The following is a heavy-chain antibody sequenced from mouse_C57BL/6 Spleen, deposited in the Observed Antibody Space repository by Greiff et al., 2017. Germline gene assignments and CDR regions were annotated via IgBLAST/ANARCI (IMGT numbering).Heavy chain of an antibody. Sequence: EVKLQESGPGLVKPSQSLSLTCSVTGYSITSGYYWNWIRQFPGNKLEWMGYISYDGSNNYNPSLKNRISITRDTSKNQFFLKLNSVTTEDTATYYCARDPITTVGYAMDYWGQGTSVTVSS. CDR1: GYSITSGYY. CDR3: ARDPITTVGYAMDY. V-gene: IGHV3-6*01. CDR2: ISYDGSN. J-gene: IGHJ4*01. D-gene: IGHD1-1*01.